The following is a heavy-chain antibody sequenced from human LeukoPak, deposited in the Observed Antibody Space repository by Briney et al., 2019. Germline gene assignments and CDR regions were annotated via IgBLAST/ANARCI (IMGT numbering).Heavy chain of an antibody. D-gene: IGHD2-15*01. CDR3: ARVVVAATVWYFDL. CDR1: GYTVTTYD. CDR2: MNPNSGST. V-gene: IGHV1-8*03. Sequence: GASGRVSCTPAGYTVTTYDINWGREAAGQGREGRGWMNPNSGSTGYAQKFQGRVTITRNTSISTAYMELSSLRSEDTAVYSCARVVVAATVWYFDLWGRGTLVTVSS. J-gene: IGHJ2*01.